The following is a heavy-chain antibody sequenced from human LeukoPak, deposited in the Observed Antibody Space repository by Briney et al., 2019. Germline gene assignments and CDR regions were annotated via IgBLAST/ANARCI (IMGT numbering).Heavy chain of an antibody. D-gene: IGHD5-24*01. Sequence: SETLSLTCTVSGGSISTYYWSWMRQPPGKGLEWIAYIYYSGSTNYNPSLKSRVTISLDTPKNQFSLKLSSVTAADTAVYYCARGNGYNYYWGQGTLVTVSS. J-gene: IGHJ4*02. V-gene: IGHV4-59*01. CDR1: GGSISTYY. CDR3: ARGNGYNYY. CDR2: IYYSGST.